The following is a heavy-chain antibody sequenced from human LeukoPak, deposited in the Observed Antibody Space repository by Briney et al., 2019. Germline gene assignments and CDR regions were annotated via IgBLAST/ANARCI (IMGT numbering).Heavy chain of an antibody. Sequence: GGSLRLSCAASGFTFSSYWMHWVRQAPGKGLVWVSRINPGGSDTTYADSVKGRFTISRDNAKNSLYLQMNSLRAEDTGLYYCAASIAYRSSWFADYWGQGTLVTVSS. V-gene: IGHV3-74*01. D-gene: IGHD6-13*01. CDR2: INPGGSDT. J-gene: IGHJ4*02. CDR3: AASIAYRSSWFADY. CDR1: GFTFSSYW.